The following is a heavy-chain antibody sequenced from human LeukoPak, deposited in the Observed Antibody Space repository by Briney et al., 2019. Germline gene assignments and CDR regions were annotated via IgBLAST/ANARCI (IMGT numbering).Heavy chain of an antibody. V-gene: IGHV5-51*01. Sequence: GESLKISCKGPGYNFASYWIGWVRQMPGKGLEWMGVIHPGDSDTRYSPSFQGQGTISVDKSTSTAYLQWSSLKASDSAMYYCARGQASSGXSGYDYFDYWGQGSLVTVSP. J-gene: IGHJ4*02. D-gene: IGHD5-12*01. CDR2: IHPGDSDT. CDR3: ARGQASSGXSGYDYFDY. CDR1: GYNFASYW.